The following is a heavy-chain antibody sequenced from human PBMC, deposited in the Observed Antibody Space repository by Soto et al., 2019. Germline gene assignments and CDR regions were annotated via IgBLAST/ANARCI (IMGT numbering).Heavy chain of an antibody. D-gene: IGHD6-13*01. CDR2: IIWNGGST. CDR1: GFTFDDYG. V-gene: IGHV3-20*01. Sequence: GESLKISCAASGFTFDDYGMSWVRQAPGKGLEWVSGIIWNGGSTGYADSVKGRLTISRDNAKNSLYLQMNSLGAEDTALYHCARTLSSSSHSPIDYWGQGTLVTVSS. CDR3: ARTLSSSSHSPIDY. J-gene: IGHJ4*02.